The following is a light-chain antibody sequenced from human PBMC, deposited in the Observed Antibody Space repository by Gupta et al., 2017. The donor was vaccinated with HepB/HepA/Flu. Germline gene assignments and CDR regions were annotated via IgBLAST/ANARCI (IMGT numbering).Light chain of an antibody. CDR1: TVPKKY. CDR3: YQTDRTGPPL. Sequence: PSVSVSPGQTARITCSGDTVPKKYVSWYQQKAGQTPVLAIYEDIKRPSGFPERFSGSSAGTVATLTINGAQLADEAAYYCYQTDRTGPPLFGGGTKLTVL. V-gene: IGLV3-10*01. CDR2: EDI. J-gene: IGLJ2*01.